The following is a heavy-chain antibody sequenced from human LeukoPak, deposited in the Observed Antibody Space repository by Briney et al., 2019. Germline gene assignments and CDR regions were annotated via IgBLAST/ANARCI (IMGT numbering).Heavy chain of an antibody. J-gene: IGHJ4*02. V-gene: IGHV1-46*01. Sequence: ASVKVSCKASGYTFTSYYMHWVRQAPGQGLEWMGIMNPSGGSTSYAQKFQGRVTMTRDMSTSTVYMELSRLRSEDTAVYYCARQDSTTRLGYFDYWGQGTLVTVSS. CDR2: MNPSGGST. D-gene: IGHD4-11*01. CDR3: ARQDSTTRLGYFDY. CDR1: GYTFTSYY.